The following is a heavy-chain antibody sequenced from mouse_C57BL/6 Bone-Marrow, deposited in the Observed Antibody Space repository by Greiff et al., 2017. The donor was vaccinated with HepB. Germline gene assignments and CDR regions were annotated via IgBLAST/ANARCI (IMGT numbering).Heavy chain of an antibody. V-gene: IGHV5-6*01. J-gene: IGHJ4*01. CDR2: ISSGGSYT. Sequence: DVHLVESGGDLVKPGGSLKLSCAASGFTFSSYGMSWVRQTPDKRLEWVATISSGGSYTYYPDSVKGRFTISRDNAKNTLYLQMSSLKSEDTAMYYCARQDHYYGSSLSAMDYWGQGTSVTVSS. D-gene: IGHD1-1*01. CDR1: GFTFSSYG. CDR3: ARQDHYYGSSLSAMDY.